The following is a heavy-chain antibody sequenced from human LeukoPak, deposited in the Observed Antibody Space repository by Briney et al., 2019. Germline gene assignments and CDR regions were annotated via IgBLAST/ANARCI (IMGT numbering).Heavy chain of an antibody. D-gene: IGHD6-19*01. Sequence: GGSLRLPCAASEFTFTSYELNWVRQAPGKGLEWVSYISSSGNTISYADSVKGRFTISRDNAKNSLYLQVISLRAEDTAVYYCARVGVAVAGTVGYFDYWGQGTLVTVSS. V-gene: IGHV3-48*03. CDR1: EFTFTSYE. CDR2: ISSSGNTI. J-gene: IGHJ4*02. CDR3: ARVGVAVAGTVGYFDY.